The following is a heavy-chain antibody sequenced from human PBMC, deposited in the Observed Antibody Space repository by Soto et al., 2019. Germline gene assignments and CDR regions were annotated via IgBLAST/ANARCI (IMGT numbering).Heavy chain of an antibody. J-gene: IGHJ5*02. V-gene: IGHV3-53*01. Sequence: GGSLRLSCAASGFTVSSNYMSWVRQAPGTGLEWVSVIYSGGSTYYADSVKGRFTISRDNSKNTLYLQMNSLRAEDTAVYYCARGAPPSEGWFDPWGQGTLVTVSS. CDR1: GFTVSSNY. CDR2: IYSGGST. CDR3: ARGAPPSEGWFDP.